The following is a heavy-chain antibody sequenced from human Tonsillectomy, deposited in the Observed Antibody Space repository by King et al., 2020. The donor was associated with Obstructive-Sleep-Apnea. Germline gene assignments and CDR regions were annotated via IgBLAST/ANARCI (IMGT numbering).Heavy chain of an antibody. Sequence: QLVQSGGGLVQPGGSLRLSCAASGFTFSSYAMSWVRQAPGQGLEWGSVISGSVGSTYYANSLKGRCTISRDNSKTTLYLQMNSLRAEDTAVYYCAKARQPYVRGEDYFDYWGQGTLVTVSS. J-gene: IGHJ4*02. V-gene: IGHV3-23*04. CDR1: GFTFSSYA. CDR2: ISGSVGST. CDR3: AKARQPYVRGEDYFDY. D-gene: IGHD3-10*02.